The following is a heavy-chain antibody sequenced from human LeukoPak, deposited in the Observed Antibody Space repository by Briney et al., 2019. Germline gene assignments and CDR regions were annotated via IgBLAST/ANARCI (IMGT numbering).Heavy chain of an antibody. CDR2: INAGNGNT. V-gene: IGHV1-3*01. D-gene: IGHD6-19*01. CDR3: AREPLYSSGWYVMAN. J-gene: IGHJ4*02. CDR1: GYTFTSYA. Sequence: ASVKVSCRASGYTFTSYAMHWVRQAPGQRLEWMGWINAGNGNTKYSQKFQGRVTITRDTSADTAYMELSSLRSEDTAVYYCAREPLYSSGWYVMANWGQGTLVTVSS.